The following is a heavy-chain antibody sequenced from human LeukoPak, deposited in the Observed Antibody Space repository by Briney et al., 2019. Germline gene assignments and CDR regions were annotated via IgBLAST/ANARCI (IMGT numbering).Heavy chain of an antibody. CDR1: GFTFRSYG. D-gene: IGHD3-22*01. Sequence: GGSLRLSCAASGFTFRSYGMYWVRQAPGKGLEWVALIQYEGTNKYYADAVKGRFTNSRDNSKHTLYLQMTSLRAEHTAVYYCAKDGIFFHYYDSSGYSHLDSWGQGTLVTVSS. CDR2: IQYEGTNK. V-gene: IGHV3-30*02. J-gene: IGHJ4*02. CDR3: AKDGIFFHYYDSSGYSHLDS.